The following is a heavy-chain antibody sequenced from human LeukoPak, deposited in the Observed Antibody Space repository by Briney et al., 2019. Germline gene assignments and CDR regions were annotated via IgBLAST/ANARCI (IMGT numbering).Heavy chain of an antibody. CDR3: ARDSSSSSLADP. Sequence: GASVKVSCKASRYTFPSSFMHWVRQAPGQGLEWMGLINPSGGSPTYAPKFQGRVTMTRDTSTRTVYMELSSLRSEDTAMYYCARDSSSSSLADPWGQGTLVTVYS. J-gene: IGHJ5*02. D-gene: IGHD2-2*01. CDR2: INPSGGSP. CDR1: RYTFPSSF. V-gene: IGHV1-46*01.